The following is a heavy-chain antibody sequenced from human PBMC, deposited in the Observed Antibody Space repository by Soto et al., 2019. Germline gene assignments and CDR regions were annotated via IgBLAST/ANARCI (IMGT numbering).Heavy chain of an antibody. J-gene: IGHJ2*01. CDR2: ISRRSTYI. Sequence: EEQLVESGGGLVKAGGSLRLSCAASGFTFSSFGMNWVRQAPGKGLEWVSCISRRSTYIFSADSVKGRFTISRDDSKNFLYLQINDVRVEDTAVHCCARVDGISGVTADRYFDLWGHGPQVTLAS. CDR1: GFTFSSFG. D-gene: IGHD3-3*01. CDR3: ARVDGISGVTADRYFDL. V-gene: IGHV3-21*01.